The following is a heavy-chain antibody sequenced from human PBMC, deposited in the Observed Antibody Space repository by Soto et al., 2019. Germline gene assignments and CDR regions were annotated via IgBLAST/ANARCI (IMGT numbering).Heavy chain of an antibody. CDR3: ARGRIAARAPVDY. Sequence: LSLTCTVSGDSISSADYYWSWIRQTPGKGLEWIGRISTSGSTIFNPSLKSRVTMSVDTSKNQFSLKLSSVTAADTAVYYCARGRIAARAPVDYWGQGTLVTVS. J-gene: IGHJ4*02. D-gene: IGHD6-13*01. CDR2: ISTSGST. V-gene: IGHV4-61*02. CDR1: GDSISSADYY.